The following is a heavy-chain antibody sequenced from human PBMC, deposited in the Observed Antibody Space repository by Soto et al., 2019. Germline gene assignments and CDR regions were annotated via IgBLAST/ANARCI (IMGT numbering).Heavy chain of an antibody. CDR1: GGTFSSYA. V-gene: IGHV1-69*01. J-gene: IGHJ5*02. D-gene: IGHD4-4*01. Sequence: QVQLVQSGAEVKKPGSSVTVSCKASGGTFSSYAISWVRQAPGQGLEWMRGIIPIFGTANYAQKFQGRVTITADECTSKAYVQQSRQRAEDSVVNYCERAPSVTSIAWGDWFEPGGQGTVLTVTS. CDR3: ERAPSVTSIAWGDWFEP. CDR2: IIPIFGTA.